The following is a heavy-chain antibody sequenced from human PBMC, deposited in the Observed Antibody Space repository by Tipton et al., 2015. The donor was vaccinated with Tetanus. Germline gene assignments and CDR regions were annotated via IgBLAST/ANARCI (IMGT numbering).Heavy chain of an antibody. CDR2: VFDSGTS. D-gene: IGHD2-2*01. CDR3: AEGRRFCSSNSCHEYYFDS. V-gene: IGHV4-39*02. CDR1: GASSTSGDYY. Sequence: TLSLTCTVSGASSTSGDYYWAWIRQPPGKGLEWIGRVFDSGTSYYNPSLMSRVTISVDTSKNHFSLRVSSVTAAETAVYYCAEGRRFCSSNSCHEYYFDSWGRGTLVTVSS. J-gene: IGHJ4*02.